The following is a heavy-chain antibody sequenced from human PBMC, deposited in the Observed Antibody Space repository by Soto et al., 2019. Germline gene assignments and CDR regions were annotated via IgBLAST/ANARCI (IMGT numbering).Heavy chain of an antibody. CDR2: IFPSDSDT. V-gene: IGHV5-51*01. CDR1: GYRFTSYW. D-gene: IGHD3-22*01. J-gene: IGHJ5*02. CDR3: ARKDKSGYFNWFDP. Sequence: GDSLKISCRTSGYRFTSYWIAWVRQMPGKGLEWMGIIFPSDSDTRYSPSFQAQVTISADRSTSTVFLQWASLKASDTAVYFCARKDKSGYFNWFDPWGQGTLVTVSS.